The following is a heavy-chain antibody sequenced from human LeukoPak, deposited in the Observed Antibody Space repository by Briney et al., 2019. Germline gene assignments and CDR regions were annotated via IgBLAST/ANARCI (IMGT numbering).Heavy chain of an antibody. J-gene: IGHJ4*02. Sequence: ASVNVSCKASGYTFTSYYMHWVRQAPGQGLEWMGIINPSGGSTNYAQNFQGRVTVTRDTPTSTVYMELSSLKSEDTAVYYCARGYFDIALWGQGTLVTVSS. V-gene: IGHV1-46*01. D-gene: IGHD3-9*01. CDR1: GYTFTSYY. CDR3: ARGYFDIAL. CDR2: INPSGGST.